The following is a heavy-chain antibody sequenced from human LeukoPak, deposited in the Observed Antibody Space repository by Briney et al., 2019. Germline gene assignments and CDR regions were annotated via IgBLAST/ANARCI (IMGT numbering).Heavy chain of an antibody. CDR3: ARQMDTAMAYNWFDP. V-gene: IGHV5-51*01. D-gene: IGHD5-18*01. Sequence: GESLKISCKGSGYIFASYWIGWVRQMPGKGLEWMGIIYPGDSDTRYSPSFQGQVTISADKSVSTAYLQWSSLKASDTAMYYCARQMDTAMAYNWFDPWGQGTLVTVSS. J-gene: IGHJ5*02. CDR1: GYIFASYW. CDR2: IYPGDSDT.